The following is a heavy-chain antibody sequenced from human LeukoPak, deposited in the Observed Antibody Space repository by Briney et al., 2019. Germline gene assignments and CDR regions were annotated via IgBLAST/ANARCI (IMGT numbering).Heavy chain of an antibody. CDR1: GFTVITND. V-gene: IGHV3-53*01. CDR2: LYSDGDT. D-gene: IGHD1-14*01. CDR3: ARGVEPLAANTLAY. Sequence: GGSLRLSCAASGFTVITNDMTWVRQAPGKGLEWVSVLYSDGDTKYADSVQGRFTISRDNSKNTLYLEMNSLSPDDTAVYYCARGVEPLAANTLAYWGQGTLDPVSS. J-gene: IGHJ4*02.